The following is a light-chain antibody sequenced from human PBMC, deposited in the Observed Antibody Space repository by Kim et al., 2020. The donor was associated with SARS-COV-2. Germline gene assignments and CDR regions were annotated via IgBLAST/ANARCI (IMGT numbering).Light chain of an antibody. CDR1: QHVTSS. CDR3: QQYNNWPPLA. V-gene: IGKV3-15*01. Sequence: SPAEDAPRPDRASQHVTSSLAAYPQKPGHDPRLLIYDEPTSTTGIPAIFSGSRSGTEFNHTISSLQSGGCAVYYCQQYNNWPPLAFGRGTQVDI. CDR2: DEP. J-gene: IGKJ4*01.